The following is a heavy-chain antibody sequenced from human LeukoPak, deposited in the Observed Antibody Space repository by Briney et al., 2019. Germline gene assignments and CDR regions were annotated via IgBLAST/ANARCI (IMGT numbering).Heavy chain of an antibody. CDR1: GVSVGSNNYY. J-gene: IGHJ2*01. V-gene: IGHV4-61*01. CDR2: LSHSGST. CDR3: ARAVGAVYWYFDP. Sequence: PSETLSLTCAIPGVSVGSNNYYWTWIRQSPGRGLEWIGYLSHSGSTNYNPSLKSRVAISVDTSKNQLSLKLSSVTAADTARYYCARAVGAVYWYFDPWGRGTLVTVSS. D-gene: IGHD1-26*01.